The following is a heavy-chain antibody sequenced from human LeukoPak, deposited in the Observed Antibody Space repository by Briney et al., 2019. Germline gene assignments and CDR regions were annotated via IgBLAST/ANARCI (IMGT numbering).Heavy chain of an antibody. CDR3: ARESPRVIVVVPAAVGGGGWFDP. Sequence: GGSLRLSCAASGFTFSSYWMSWIRQAPGKGLEWVANIKQDGSEKYYVDSVKGRFTISRDNAKNSLYLQMNSLRAEDTAVYYCARESPRVIVVVPAAVGGGGWFDPWGQGTLVTVSS. CDR1: GFTFSSYW. V-gene: IGHV3-7*01. CDR2: IKQDGSEK. J-gene: IGHJ5*02. D-gene: IGHD2-2*01.